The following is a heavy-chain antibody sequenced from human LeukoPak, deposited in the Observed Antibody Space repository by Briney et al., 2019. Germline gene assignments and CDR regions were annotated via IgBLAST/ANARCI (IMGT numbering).Heavy chain of an antibody. D-gene: IGHD5-24*01. CDR2: INPDSGDT. CDR1: GYTFSYYY. J-gene: IGHJ4*02. CDR3: ARGSGPICPFDY. V-gene: IGHV1-2*02. Sequence: ASVKVSCKASGYTFSYYYMHWVRQAPGQGLEWMGWINPDSGDTDYAQKFQGRVTMTRDTSIGTAYMELSRLRSDDTAVYFCARGSGPICPFDYWGQGTLVTVSS.